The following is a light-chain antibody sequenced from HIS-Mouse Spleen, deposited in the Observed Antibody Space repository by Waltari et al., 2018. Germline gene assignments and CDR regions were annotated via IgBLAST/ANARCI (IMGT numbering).Light chain of an antibody. J-gene: IGLJ2*01. CDR2: KDS. CDR1: SLPTPH. V-gene: IGLV3-25*03. CDR3: QSADSSGTHVV. Sequence: SYELTQPPSVSVSPGQTARLTCPGASLPTPHPYWSQQKPGQAPVLVIYKDSERPSGIPERFSGSSSGTTVTLTISGVQAEDEADYYCQSADSSGTHVVFGGGTKLTVL.